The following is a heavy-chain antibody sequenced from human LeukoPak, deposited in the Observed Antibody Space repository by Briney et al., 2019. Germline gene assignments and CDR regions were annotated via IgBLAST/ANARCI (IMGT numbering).Heavy chain of an antibody. CDR2: INHSGST. D-gene: IGHD3-10*01. CDR1: GGSFSVYY. V-gene: IGHV4-34*01. CDR3: ARGPNGLLWFGELYPWFDP. Sequence: PSETLSLTCAVYGGSFSVYYWSWIRQPPGKGLEWIGEINHSGSTNYNPSLKSRVTISVDTSKNQFSLKLSSVTAADTAVYYCARGPNGLLWFGELYPWFDPWGQGTLVTVSS. J-gene: IGHJ5*02.